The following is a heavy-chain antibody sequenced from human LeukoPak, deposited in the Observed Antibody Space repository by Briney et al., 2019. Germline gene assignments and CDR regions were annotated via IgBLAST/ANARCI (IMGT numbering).Heavy chain of an antibody. CDR2: INSDGSIT. CDR3: VRGLGDY. J-gene: IGHJ4*02. CDR1: GFTFSSYW. V-gene: IGHV3-74*01. Sequence: GGSLRLSCAASGFTFSSYWMDWVRQLPGKGLVWVSRINSDGSITTYADSVKGRFTISRDDAKNTLYLQMKSLRAEDTAVYYCVRGLGDYWGQGTLVTVSS.